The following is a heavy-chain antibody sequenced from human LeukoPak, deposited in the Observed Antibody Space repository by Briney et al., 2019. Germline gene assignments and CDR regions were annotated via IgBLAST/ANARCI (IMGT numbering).Heavy chain of an antibody. CDR2: IYTSGSI. CDR1: GGSISSGSYS. CDR3: ARFEYTSSWYVDY. Sequence: SQTLSLTCTVSGGSISSGSYSWSWIRQPAGRGLEWIGRIYTSGSINYNPSLKSRVTISVDTSKNQFSLKLNSVTAADTAVYYCARFEYTSSWYVDYWGQGTQVTVSS. V-gene: IGHV4-61*02. J-gene: IGHJ4*02. D-gene: IGHD6-13*01.